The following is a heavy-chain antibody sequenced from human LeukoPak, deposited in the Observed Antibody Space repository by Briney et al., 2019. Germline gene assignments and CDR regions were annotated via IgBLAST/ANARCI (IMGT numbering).Heavy chain of an antibody. CDR3: AKCGGTGSYYEGFDY. CDR2: ISGSGGST. V-gene: IGHV3-23*01. CDR1: GFTFSSYA. J-gene: IGHJ4*02. D-gene: IGHD3-10*01. Sequence: GGSLRLSCAASGFTFSSYAMSWVRQAPGKWLEWVSAISGSGGSTYYADSVKGRFTISRDNSKNTLYLQMNSLRAEDTAVYYCAKCGGTGSYYEGFDYWGQGTLVTVSS.